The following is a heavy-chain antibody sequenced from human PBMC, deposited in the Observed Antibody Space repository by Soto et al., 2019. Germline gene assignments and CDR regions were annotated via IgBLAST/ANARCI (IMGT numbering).Heavy chain of an antibody. Sequence: GESLKVSCKGAGYSFTSYWIGWVRQMPGKGLEWMGIIYPGDSDTRYSPSFQGQVTISADKSISTAYLQWSSLKASDTAMYYCARRQWLATYYFDYWGQGTLVTVSS. D-gene: IGHD6-19*01. J-gene: IGHJ4*02. V-gene: IGHV5-51*01. CDR3: ARRQWLATYYFDY. CDR2: IYPGDSDT. CDR1: GYSFTSYW.